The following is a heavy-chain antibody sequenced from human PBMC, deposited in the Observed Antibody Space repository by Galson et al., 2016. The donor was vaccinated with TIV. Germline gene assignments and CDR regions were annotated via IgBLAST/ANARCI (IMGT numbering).Heavy chain of an antibody. J-gene: IGHJ4*02. D-gene: IGHD2-2*01. CDR1: GFTFSNAW. V-gene: IGHV3-15*01. CDR2: IKSKTDGATT. CDR3: TTDLGYCLTTSCSLGLDY. Sequence: SLRLSCAVSGFTFSNAWMTWVRQAPGRGLEWVGRIKSKTDGATTAYAAPVKGRFNISRDDSIDTVYLQMNNLKTEDTALYFCTTDLGYCLTTSCSLGLDYWGQGTLVTVSS.